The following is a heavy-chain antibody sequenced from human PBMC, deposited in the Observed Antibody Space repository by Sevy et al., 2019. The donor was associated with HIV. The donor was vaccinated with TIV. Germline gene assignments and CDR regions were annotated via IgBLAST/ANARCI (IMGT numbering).Heavy chain of an antibody. CDR3: ARAGLSGSYNNYFDY. CDR1: GFTFSSYS. CDR2: ISSSSSTI. Sequence: VGSLRLSCAASGFTFSSYSMNWVRQAPGKGLEWVSYISSSSSTIYYADSVKGRFTISRDNAKNSLYLQMNSLRDEDTAVYYCARAGLSGSYNNYFDYWGQGTLVTVSS. D-gene: IGHD3-10*01. J-gene: IGHJ4*02. V-gene: IGHV3-48*02.